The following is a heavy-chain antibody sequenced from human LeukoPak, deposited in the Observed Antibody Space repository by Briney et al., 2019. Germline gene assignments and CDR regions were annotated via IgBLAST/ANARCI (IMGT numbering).Heavy chain of an antibody. V-gene: IGHV3-74*01. CDR2: IKIDGSSA. J-gene: IGHJ3*02. CDR1: GFTFSSYW. CDR3: GRETSTSFDI. Sequence: EGSLRLSCAASGFTFSSYWMHWVRQAPGKGLVWVSHIKIDGSSATYADSVKGRFTISRDNAKNTLYPQMNSLRAEDTAVYYCGRETSTSFDIWGQGTMVTVSS. D-gene: IGHD2-2*01.